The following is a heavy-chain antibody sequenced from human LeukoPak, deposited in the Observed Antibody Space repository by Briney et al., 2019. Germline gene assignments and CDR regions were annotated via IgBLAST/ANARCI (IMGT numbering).Heavy chain of an antibody. CDR1: GGSISSYY. D-gene: IGHD3-3*01. Sequence: PSETLSLTCTVSGGSISSYYWSWIRQPPGKGLEWIGCIYTSGSTNYNPSLKSRVTISVDTSKNQFSLKLSSVTAADTAVYYCARGITIFGVVYYYYMDVWGKGTTVTVSS. J-gene: IGHJ6*03. CDR2: IYTSGST. V-gene: IGHV4-4*09. CDR3: ARGITIFGVVYYYYMDV.